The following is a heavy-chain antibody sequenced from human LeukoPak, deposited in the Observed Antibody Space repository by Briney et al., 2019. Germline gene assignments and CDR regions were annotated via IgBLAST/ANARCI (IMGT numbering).Heavy chain of an antibody. D-gene: IGHD1-14*01. Sequence: GGSLRLSCAASGFTVSSNYMSWVRQAPGKGLEWVSVIYSGGSTYYADSVKGRFTISRDNAKNSLYLQMNSLRVEDTAVYYCTRDPRNLDYWGQGTLVTVSS. CDR2: IYSGGST. CDR3: TRDPRNLDY. V-gene: IGHV3-53*01. J-gene: IGHJ4*02. CDR1: GFTVSSNY.